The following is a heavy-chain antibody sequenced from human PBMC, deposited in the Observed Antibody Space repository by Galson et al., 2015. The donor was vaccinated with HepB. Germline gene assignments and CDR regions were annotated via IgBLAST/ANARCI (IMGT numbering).Heavy chain of an antibody. V-gene: IGHV1-18*04. J-gene: IGHJ3*02. D-gene: IGHD3-22*01. Sequence: QSGAEVKKPGASVTVSCKASGYTFTNYGFSWVRQAPGQGLEWMGWISAHNGNTNSAQKLQGRVTMTTDTSTSTAYMELRSLRSDDTAVYYCAKTRIYDSTGYYHDASDIWGQGTMVTVSS. CDR2: ISAHNGNT. CDR1: GYTFTNYG. CDR3: AKTRIYDSTGYYHDASDI.